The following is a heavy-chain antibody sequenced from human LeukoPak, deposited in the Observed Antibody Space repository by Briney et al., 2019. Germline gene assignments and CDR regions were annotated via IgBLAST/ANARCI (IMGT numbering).Heavy chain of an antibody. J-gene: IGHJ5*02. D-gene: IGHD4-17*01. CDR1: GGSISSYF. CDR3: ARSRGGFGDYGSWFDP. CDR2: NHDSGTT. Sequence: SETLSLTCTVSGGSISSYFWSWIRQPPGKGLEWIAYNHDSGTTNYNPSLKSRVTTSIDTSKNQFSLKLNSVSPADTAVYYCARSRGGFGDYGSWFDPWGQGTLVTVSS. V-gene: IGHV4-59*01.